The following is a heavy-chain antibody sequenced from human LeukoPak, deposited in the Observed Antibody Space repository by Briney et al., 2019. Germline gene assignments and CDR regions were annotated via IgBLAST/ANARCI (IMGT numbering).Heavy chain of an antibody. CDR1: GVSISSGDYY. D-gene: IGHD5-12*01. V-gene: IGHV4-30-4*01. CDR3: ARVGKVATIDY. Sequence: SQTLSLTCTVSGVSISSGDYYWGWIRQPPGKGLEWIGYIYYSGSTYYNPSLKSRVTISVDTSKNQFSLKLSSVTAADTAVYYCARVGKVATIDYWGQGTLVTVSS. J-gene: IGHJ4*02. CDR2: IYYSGST.